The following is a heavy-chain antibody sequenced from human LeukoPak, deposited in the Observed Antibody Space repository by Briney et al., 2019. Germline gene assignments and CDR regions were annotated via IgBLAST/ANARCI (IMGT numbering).Heavy chain of an antibody. Sequence: SETLSLTCTVSGGFISSSGYYWGWIRQPPGKGLEWIGSFYYSRSTYYNPSLKSRVTISVDTSKNQFSLKLSSVTAADTAVYYCARAPTVTFFDYWGQGTLVTVSS. J-gene: IGHJ4*02. D-gene: IGHD4-17*01. V-gene: IGHV4-39*01. CDR2: FYYSRST. CDR3: ARAPTVTFFDY. CDR1: GGFISSSGYY.